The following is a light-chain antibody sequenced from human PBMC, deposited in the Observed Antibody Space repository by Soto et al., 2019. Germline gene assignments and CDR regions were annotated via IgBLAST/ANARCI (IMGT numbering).Light chain of an antibody. CDR1: RSDVGSYKL. J-gene: IGLJ1*01. CDR2: EDS. CDR3: FSYAGYSSYL. Sequence: QSALTQPASVSGSPGQSITISCTGTRSDVGSYKLVSWYQVHPGKAPKLIIYEDSRRPSGISIRFSGSKSGNTASLTISGLQAEDEADYYCFSYAGYSSYLFGTGTKVTVL. V-gene: IGLV2-23*01.